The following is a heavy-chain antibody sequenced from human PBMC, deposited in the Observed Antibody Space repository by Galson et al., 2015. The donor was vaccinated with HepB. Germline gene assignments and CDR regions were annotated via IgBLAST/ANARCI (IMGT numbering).Heavy chain of an antibody. D-gene: IGHD5-24*01. J-gene: IGHJ2*01. CDR1: GFTVSSNY. CDR3: AKDFHGYNPWYFDL. CDR2: ISGSGGST. Sequence: SLRLSCAASGFTVSSNYMSWVRQAPGKGLEWVSAISGSGGSTYYADSVKGRFTISRDNSKNTLYLQMNSLRAEDTAVYYCAKDFHGYNPWYFDLWGRGTLVTVSS. V-gene: IGHV3-23*01.